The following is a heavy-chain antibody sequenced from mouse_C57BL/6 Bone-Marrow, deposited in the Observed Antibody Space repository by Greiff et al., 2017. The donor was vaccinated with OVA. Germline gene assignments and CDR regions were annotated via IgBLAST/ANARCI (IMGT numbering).Heavy chain of an antibody. CDR2: ISSGSSTI. V-gene: IGHV5-17*01. D-gene: IGHD1-1*01. Sequence: EVNLVESGGGLVKPGGSLKLSCAASGFTFSDYGMHWVRQAPEKGLEWVAYISSGSSTIYYADTVKGRFTISRDNAKNTLFLQMTSLRSEDTAMYYCARPHYGRSLYAMDYWGQGTSVTVSS. J-gene: IGHJ4*01. CDR3: ARPHYGRSLYAMDY. CDR1: GFTFSDYG.